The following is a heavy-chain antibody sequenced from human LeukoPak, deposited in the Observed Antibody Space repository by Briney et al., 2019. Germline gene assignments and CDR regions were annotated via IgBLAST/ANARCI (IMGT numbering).Heavy chain of an antibody. CDR1: GFTFSSNW. V-gene: IGHV3-74*01. D-gene: IGHD3-3*01. CDR3: ARGPFWSGYYDD. CDR2: INSDGGNT. J-gene: IGHJ4*02. Sequence: GGSLRLSCAASGFTFSSNWMHWVRQAPGKGLVWVSRINSDGGNTTYADSVKGRFTISRDNAKNTLYLQMNSLRAEDTAVYYCARGPFWSGYYDDWGQGTLVTVSS.